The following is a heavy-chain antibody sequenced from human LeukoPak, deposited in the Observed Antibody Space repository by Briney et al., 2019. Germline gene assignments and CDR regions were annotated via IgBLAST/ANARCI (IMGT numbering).Heavy chain of an antibody. CDR2: IYHSGST. CDR3: ARSVTSYTEFDY. Sequence: SETLSLTCAVSGGSISSSNWWSWVRQPPGKGLEWIGEIYHSGSTNYNPSLKSRVTISVDESKNQSSLKLSSVTAADTAVYYCARSVTSYTEFDYWGQGTLVTVSS. CDR1: GGSISSSNW. D-gene: IGHD2-2*01. J-gene: IGHJ4*02. V-gene: IGHV4-4*02.